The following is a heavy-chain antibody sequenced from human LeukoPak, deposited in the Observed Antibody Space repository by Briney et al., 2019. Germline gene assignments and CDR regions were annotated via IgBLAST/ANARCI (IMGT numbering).Heavy chain of an antibody. V-gene: IGHV3-7*01. J-gene: IGHJ4*02. CDR1: GFTFSTFW. Sequence: GGSLRLSCAASGFTFSTFWMSWVRQAPGKGLEWVANINQDGSEKYYVGSMKGRFTVSRDNAKNSLYLQMNSLRAEDTAVYYCARGGTFVSDYWGQGTLVTVSS. CDR2: INQDGSEK. D-gene: IGHD1-1*01. CDR3: ARGGTFVSDY.